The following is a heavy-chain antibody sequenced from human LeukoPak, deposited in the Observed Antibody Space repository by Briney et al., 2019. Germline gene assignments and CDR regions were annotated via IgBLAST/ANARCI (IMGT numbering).Heavy chain of an antibody. CDR1: GYSFTSYA. Sequence: GASVKVSCKASGYSFTSYAMHWVRQAPGQRLEWMGWINAGNGNTKYSQKLQGRVTITRDTSASTAYMELSSLRSEDTAVYYCARELHSSGYYFDYWGQGTLVTVSS. D-gene: IGHD3-22*01. V-gene: IGHV1-3*01. CDR3: ARELHSSGYYFDY. J-gene: IGHJ4*02. CDR2: INAGNGNT.